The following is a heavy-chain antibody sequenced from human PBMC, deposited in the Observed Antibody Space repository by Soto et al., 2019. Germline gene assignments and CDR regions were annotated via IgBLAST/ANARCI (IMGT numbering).Heavy chain of an antibody. CDR3: ARTESGYSYGFADV. CDR1: GYKFTSYW. Sequence: PGESQKISCKGSGYKFTSYWIGWVRKLPGKGLEWMGIIYPGDSDTRYSPSFQGQVTISADKSISTAYLQWSSLKASDTAMYYCARTESGYSYGFADVWGQGTTVTVSS. V-gene: IGHV5-51*01. D-gene: IGHD5-18*01. J-gene: IGHJ6*02. CDR2: IYPGDSDT.